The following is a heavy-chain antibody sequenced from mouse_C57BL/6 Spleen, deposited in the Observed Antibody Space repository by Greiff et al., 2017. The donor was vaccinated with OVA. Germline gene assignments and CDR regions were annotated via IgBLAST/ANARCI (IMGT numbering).Heavy chain of an antibody. CDR2: IYPGDGDT. D-gene: IGHD4-1*02. CDR1: GYAFSSSW. J-gene: IGHJ2*01. V-gene: IGHV1-82*01. Sequence: QVQLQQSGPELVKPGASVKISCKASGYAFSSSWMNWVKQRPGKGLEWIGRIYPGDGDTNYNGKFKGKATLTADKSSSTAYLQLSSLTSEDSAVYFCARAGPTGTGDYWGQGTTLKVSS. CDR3: ARAGPTGTGDY.